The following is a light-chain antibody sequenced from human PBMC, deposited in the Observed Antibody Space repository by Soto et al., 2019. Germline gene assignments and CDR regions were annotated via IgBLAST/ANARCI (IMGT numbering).Light chain of an antibody. Sequence: QSVLTQPASVSGSPGQSITISCTGTSSDFGSYNLVSWYQQHPGKAPKLMIYEGSKRPSGVSNRFSGSKSGNTASLTISGLQAEDEADYYCCSYTSSSTWVFGGGTKLTVL. J-gene: IGLJ3*02. CDR2: EGS. CDR1: SSDFGSYNL. CDR3: CSYTSSSTWV. V-gene: IGLV2-14*02.